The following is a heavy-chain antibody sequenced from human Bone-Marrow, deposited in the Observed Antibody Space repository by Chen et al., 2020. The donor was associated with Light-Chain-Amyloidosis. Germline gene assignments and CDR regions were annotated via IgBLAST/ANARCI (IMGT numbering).Heavy chain of an antibody. CDR3: ARVGIQGMTFERYNYYYYMDV. D-gene: IGHD5-18*01. CDR2: ISNDGSTK. V-gene: IGHV3-30*19. CDR1: GFTFSSYG. Sequence: QVQLVESGGGAVQPGGFLRLSCAASGFTFSSYGIHWVRQAPGKGLQWVAFISNDGSTKYYSDSVKGRFTISRDNSKNTLSLQMNSLRAEDTAVYYSARVGIQGMTFERYNYYYYMDVWGKGTTVTVSS. J-gene: IGHJ6*03.